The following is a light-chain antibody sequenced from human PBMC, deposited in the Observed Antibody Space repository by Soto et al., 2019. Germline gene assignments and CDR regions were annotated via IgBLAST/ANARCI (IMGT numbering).Light chain of an antibody. Sequence: DIPMTQSPSSLSASEGDRVTITCQASQDISNYLNWYQQKPGRASKLLIFDASNVETGVPSRFSGSGSGTDFTFTISSLQPEDIATYYCQQYEDLPLTFGGGTKVEIK. J-gene: IGKJ4*01. V-gene: IGKV1-33*01. CDR1: QDISNY. CDR3: QQYEDLPLT. CDR2: DAS.